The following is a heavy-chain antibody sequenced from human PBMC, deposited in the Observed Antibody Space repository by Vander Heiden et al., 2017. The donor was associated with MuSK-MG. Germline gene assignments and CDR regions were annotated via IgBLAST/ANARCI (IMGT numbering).Heavy chain of an antibody. V-gene: IGHV3-23*01. Sequence: EVQLLECGGGLVQPGGSLRLSCADSGFPFGRCAMGWVRQAPGKGLEWVSAISGSGGSTYYADSVKGRFTISRDNSKNTLYLQMNSLRAEDTAVYYCAKGSSSWYRGPIDYWGQGTLVTVSS. J-gene: IGHJ4*02. CDR1: GFPFGRCA. CDR2: ISGSGGST. CDR3: AKGSSSWYRGPIDY. D-gene: IGHD6-13*01.